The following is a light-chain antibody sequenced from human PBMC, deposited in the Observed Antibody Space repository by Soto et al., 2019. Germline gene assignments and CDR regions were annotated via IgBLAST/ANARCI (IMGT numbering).Light chain of an antibody. CDR3: RHYNNWPPET. V-gene: IGKV3-15*01. Sequence: EIVMTQSASTLSGSPGERATLSCGASQSVSSRLAWYQQKRGQAPRLLIYDASTRATGIPARFSGSGSGTEFNLTISSLQSEDFAIYYCRHYNNWPPETFGQGTKVDIK. CDR2: DAS. J-gene: IGKJ1*01. CDR1: QSVSSR.